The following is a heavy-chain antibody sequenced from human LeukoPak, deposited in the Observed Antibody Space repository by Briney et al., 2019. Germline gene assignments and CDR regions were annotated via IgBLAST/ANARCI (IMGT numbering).Heavy chain of an antibody. Sequence: PSETLSHTCGVSGGSISSTNWWSWVRQPPGQGLEWIGEISLSGLTNYNPSLKSRVTMSLDRSKNHLSLNLTSVTAADTAVYYCSRESGAFSPFGYWGQGTLVTVSS. V-gene: IGHV4-4*02. CDR1: GGSISSTNW. D-gene: IGHD1-26*01. CDR2: ISLSGLT. J-gene: IGHJ4*02. CDR3: SRESGAFSPFGY.